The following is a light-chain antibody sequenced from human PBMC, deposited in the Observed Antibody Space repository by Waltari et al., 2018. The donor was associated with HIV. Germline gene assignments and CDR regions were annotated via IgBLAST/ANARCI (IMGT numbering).Light chain of an antibody. J-gene: IGLJ2*01. CDR3: CSYVSNVI. CDR2: EVS. CDR1: SSDVATYKL. V-gene: IGLV2-23*02. Sequence: QSALTQPASVSGSPGQSITISCTRTSSDVATYKLVSWYQQHPGKAPKLMIYEVSKRPSGVADRVSGSKSGDTASLTISGLQAEDEADYYCCSYVSNVIFGGGTKLTVL.